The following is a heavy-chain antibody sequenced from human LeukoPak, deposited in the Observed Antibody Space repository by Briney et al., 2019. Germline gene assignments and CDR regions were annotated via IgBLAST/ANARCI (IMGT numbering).Heavy chain of an antibody. V-gene: IGHV1-2*02. D-gene: IGHD3-9*01. Sequence: GASVKVSCKASGYTFTGYYMHWVRQAPGQGLEWMGWINPNSGGTNYAQKFQGRVTMTRDTSISTAYMELSRLSSDDTAVYYCARVLRIRYYDILTGYLRGMAPYYYYGMDVWGQGTTVTVSS. CDR2: INPNSGGT. CDR1: GYTFTGYY. J-gene: IGHJ6*02. CDR3: ARVLRIRYYDILTGYLRGMAPYYYYGMDV.